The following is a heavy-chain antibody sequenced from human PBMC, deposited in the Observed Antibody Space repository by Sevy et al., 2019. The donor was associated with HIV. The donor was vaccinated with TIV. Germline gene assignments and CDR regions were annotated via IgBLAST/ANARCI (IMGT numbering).Heavy chain of an antibody. CDR2: ISWNSGSI. CDR1: GFTFDDYA. J-gene: IGHJ4*02. CDR3: AKDRVTTVTHGEGFDY. D-gene: IGHD4-17*01. Sequence: GGSLRLSCAASGFTFDDYAMHWVRQAPGKGLEWVSGISWNSGSIGYADYVKGRFTISRDNAKNSLYLQMNSLRAEDTALYYCAKDRVTTVTHGEGFDYWGQGTLVTVSS. V-gene: IGHV3-9*01.